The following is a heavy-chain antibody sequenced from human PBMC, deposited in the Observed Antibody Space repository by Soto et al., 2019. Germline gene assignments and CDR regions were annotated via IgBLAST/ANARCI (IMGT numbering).Heavy chain of an antibody. Sequence: PGGSLRLSCAASGFTFSSYAMSWVRQAPGKGLEWVSAISGSGGSTYYADSVKGRFTISRDNSKNTLYLQMNSLRAEDTAVYYCAKVMEDAPIIAARGAPFDYWGQGTLVTVSS. CDR3: AKVMEDAPIIAARGAPFDY. V-gene: IGHV3-23*01. D-gene: IGHD6-6*01. J-gene: IGHJ4*02. CDR1: GFTFSSYA. CDR2: ISGSGGST.